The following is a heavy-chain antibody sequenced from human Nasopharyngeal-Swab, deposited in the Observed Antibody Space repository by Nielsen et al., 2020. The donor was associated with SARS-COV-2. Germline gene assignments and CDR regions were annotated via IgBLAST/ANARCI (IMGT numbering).Heavy chain of an antibody. CDR2: IGSNEAET. Sequence: GESLKISCAASGFTFGSYSMHWVRQAPGKGPEYVSAIGSNEAETYYADSVKGRFTISRDNSKNILYLQMGTLRPEDTAVYYCARYDDYYDSSGYAYWGQGTLVTVSS. J-gene: IGHJ4*02. V-gene: IGHV3-64*02. D-gene: IGHD3-22*01. CDR3: ARYDDYYDSSGYAY. CDR1: GFTFGSYS.